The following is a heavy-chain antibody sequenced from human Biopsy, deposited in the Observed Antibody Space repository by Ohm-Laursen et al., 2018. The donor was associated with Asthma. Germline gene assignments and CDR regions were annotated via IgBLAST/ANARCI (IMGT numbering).Heavy chain of an antibody. CDR1: GFTFHNYV. Sequence: SLRLSCAASGFTFHNYVMHWVRQAPGKGLEWVAGIFFDGSNKYYADSVKGRFTISRNNSKDTLYLQVNSLRGDDTAVYYCARGKTWGRSYYFDYWGQGTLVTVSS. CDR3: ARGKTWGRSYYFDY. CDR2: IFFDGSNK. V-gene: IGHV3-30-3*01. D-gene: IGHD6-6*01. J-gene: IGHJ4*02.